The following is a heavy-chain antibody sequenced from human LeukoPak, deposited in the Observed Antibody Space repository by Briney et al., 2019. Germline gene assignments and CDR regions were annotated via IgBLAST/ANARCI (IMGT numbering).Heavy chain of an antibody. Sequence: GGSLRLSCEGSGFTFSNYWMTWVRQAPEKGLEWVANIKPSGSEKHYADSVEGRFTISRGNAKNSLYLQMNSLRAEDTAVYYCARDLDTYVVLTAYDTFDIWGQGTMVTVSS. CDR3: ARDLDTYVVLTAYDTFDI. J-gene: IGHJ3*02. V-gene: IGHV3-7*01. CDR2: IKPSGSEK. CDR1: GFTFSNYW. D-gene: IGHD2-21*02.